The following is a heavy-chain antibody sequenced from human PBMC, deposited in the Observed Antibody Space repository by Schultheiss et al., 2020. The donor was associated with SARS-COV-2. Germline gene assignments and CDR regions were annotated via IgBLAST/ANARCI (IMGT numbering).Heavy chain of an antibody. CDR2: VYYDGGI. V-gene: IGHV4-59*01. CDR1: GESISPNY. Sequence: SETLSLTCSVSGESISPNYWSWIRQSPGKGLQWLGLVYYDGGIIYNASLRSRLTISVDTSKNQFSLKMRSLTAADTAIYYCARCARGEYEAFDVWGRGTMVTVSS. CDR3: ARCARGEYEAFDV. J-gene: IGHJ3*01. D-gene: IGHD2-21*01.